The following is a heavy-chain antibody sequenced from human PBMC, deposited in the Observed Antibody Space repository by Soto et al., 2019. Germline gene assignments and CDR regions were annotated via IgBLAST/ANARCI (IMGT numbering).Heavy chain of an antibody. Sequence: GGSLRLSCAASGFTFSSYAMSWVRQAPGKGLEWVSAISGSGGSTYYADSVKGRFTISRDNSKNTLYLQMNSLRAEDTAVYYCAKAGDIVATILGHFYYWGQGTLVTVSS. CDR2: ISGSGGST. V-gene: IGHV3-23*01. J-gene: IGHJ4*02. CDR3: AKAGDIVATILGHFYY. D-gene: IGHD5-12*01. CDR1: GFTFSSYA.